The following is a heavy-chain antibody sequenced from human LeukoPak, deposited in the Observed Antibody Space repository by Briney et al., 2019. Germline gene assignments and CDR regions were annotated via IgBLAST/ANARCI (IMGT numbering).Heavy chain of an antibody. CDR1: GGSISSYY. CDR2: INHSGST. CDR3: ARDGASIAAATTSALDI. V-gene: IGHV4-34*01. Sequence: SETLSLTCTVSGGSISSYYWNWIRQSPGKGLEWIGEINHSGSTNYNPSLKSRVTISVDTSKNQFSLKLSSVTAADTAVYYCARDGASIAAATTSALDIWGQGTMVTVSS. J-gene: IGHJ3*02. D-gene: IGHD6-13*01.